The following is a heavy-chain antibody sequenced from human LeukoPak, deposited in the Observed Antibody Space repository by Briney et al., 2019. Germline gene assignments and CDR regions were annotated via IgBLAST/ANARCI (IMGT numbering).Heavy chain of an antibody. J-gene: IGHJ3*01. Sequence: GSSLRLSCVASGFTFSNYAVHWVRQAPGKGLEWVALISDDRSNKYYTSSVKGRFTISRDNSKNTLYLQMNSLRAEDTAVYYCATRTSGAFDFWGQGTMVIVS. V-gene: IGHV3-30-3*01. CDR3: ATRTSGAFDF. CDR1: GFTFSNYA. CDR2: ISDDRSNK.